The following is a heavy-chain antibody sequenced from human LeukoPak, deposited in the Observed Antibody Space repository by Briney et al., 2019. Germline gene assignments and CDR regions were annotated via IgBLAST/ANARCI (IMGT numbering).Heavy chain of an antibody. CDR3: ARATYYYDSSGLNRGWYYYDSSGLNRGPFDY. CDR1: GGSFSGYY. CDR2: INHSGST. D-gene: IGHD3-22*01. Sequence: KSSETLSLTCAVYGGSFSGYYWSWIRQPPGKGLEWIGEINHSGSTNYNPSLKSRVTISVDTSKNQFSLKLSSVTAADTAVYYCARATYYYDSSGLNRGWYYYDSSGLNRGPFDYWGQGTLVTVSS. V-gene: IGHV4-34*01. J-gene: IGHJ4*02.